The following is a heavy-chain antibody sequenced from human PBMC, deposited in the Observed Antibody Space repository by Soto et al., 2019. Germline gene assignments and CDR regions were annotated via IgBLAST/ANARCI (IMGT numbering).Heavy chain of an antibody. J-gene: IGHJ5*02. Sequence: LPETLSLTCTVSGASINDFYWSWIRQTPGKGLEWVGFMYYSETTKYNPSLKGRVNMSLDTSKNQVSLHLKSVTAADTAVYYCARANSSTWYKLEYKWFDPWGQGTQVTVSS. CDR1: GASINDFY. CDR3: ARANSSTWYKLEYKWFDP. CDR2: MYYSETT. D-gene: IGHD6-13*01. V-gene: IGHV4-59*01.